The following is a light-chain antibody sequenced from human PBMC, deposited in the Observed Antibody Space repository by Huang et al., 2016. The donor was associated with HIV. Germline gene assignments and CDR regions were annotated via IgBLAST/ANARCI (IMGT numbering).Light chain of an antibody. CDR1: QSVSSY. CDR2: DTS. J-gene: IGKJ2*01. CDR3: QQHSNWPL. V-gene: IGKV3-11*01. Sequence: ELVLTQSPATLSLSPGQRATLSCRASQSVSSYLAWSQQKPGQAPRLIIYDTSKRATGVPARFSGSGSGTDVTLTINRLEPEDFAVYYCQQHSNWPLLGQGTKLEI.